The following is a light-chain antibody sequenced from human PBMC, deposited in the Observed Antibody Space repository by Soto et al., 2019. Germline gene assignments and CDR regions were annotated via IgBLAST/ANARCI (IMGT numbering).Light chain of an antibody. Sequence: QSVLAQPPSASGTPGQRVTISCSGSNSNIGRDDVTWYQQVPGTAPQCLIYSNDQRPSGVPDRISGSRSGTSASLAISGLQSGDEAEYYCAAWDDTLRDRVFGGGTKLTVL. CDR1: NSNIGRDD. V-gene: IGLV1-44*01. CDR2: SND. J-gene: IGLJ2*01. CDR3: AAWDDTLRDRV.